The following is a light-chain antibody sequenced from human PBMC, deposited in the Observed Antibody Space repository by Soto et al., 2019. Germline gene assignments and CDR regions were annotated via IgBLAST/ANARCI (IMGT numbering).Light chain of an antibody. CDR2: AAS. CDR3: QHSYITPRT. V-gene: IGKV1-39*01. J-gene: IGKJ1*01. Sequence: DIQMTQSPSSLSASVRDRVTITCRASQSISSSLNWYQQKPGKAPKLLIYAASSLQSGVPSRFSGSGSGTDFTLTISSLQPEDFATYYCQHSYITPRTFGQGTKVEIK. CDR1: QSISSS.